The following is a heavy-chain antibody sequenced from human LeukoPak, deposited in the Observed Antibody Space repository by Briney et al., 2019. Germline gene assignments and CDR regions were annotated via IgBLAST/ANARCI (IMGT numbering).Heavy chain of an antibody. CDR1: DYTFTTYG. J-gene: IGHJ3*02. CDR3: SRSQGWNEGDDAVDI. CDR2: ISAYNGNT. V-gene: IGHV1-18*01. Sequence: GASVKLSCKASDYTFTTYGISWVRQAPGQGLEWMGWISAYNGNTNYAQKLQGRVTMTTDTSTSTAYIVLRSLRADDTAVDYCSRSQGWNEGDDAVDIWGQGTMVTVSS. D-gene: IGHD1-1*01.